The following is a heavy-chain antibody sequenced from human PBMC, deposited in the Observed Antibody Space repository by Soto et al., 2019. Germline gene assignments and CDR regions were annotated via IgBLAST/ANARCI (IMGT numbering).Heavy chain of an antibody. CDR3: ARWERGSLGYYYFDY. CDR1: GGSISSGGYY. J-gene: IGHJ4*02. CDR2: IYYSGIT. D-gene: IGHD1-1*01. V-gene: IGHV4-31*03. Sequence: KTSETRSRTCTVSGGSISSGGYYWRWIRQHPGKGLEWIGYIYYSGITYYNPSLKSRVTISVDTSKNQFSLKLSSVTAADTAVYYCARWERGSLGYYYFDYWGQGTLVTVSS.